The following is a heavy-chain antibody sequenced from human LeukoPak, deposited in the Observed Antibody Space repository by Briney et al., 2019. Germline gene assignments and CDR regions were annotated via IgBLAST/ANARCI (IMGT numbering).Heavy chain of an antibody. CDR2: IYWDDDK. J-gene: IGHJ4*02. Sequence: SGPTLVKPTQTLALTCSFSGFSLSTSGVGVAWIRQPPGKALEWLALIYWDDDKRHSPSLKSRLTITKDTSNNQVVLIMTNLDPLDTATYYCAHSGGYCSSSTCYDHYDYWGQGTLVTVSS. V-gene: IGHV2-5*02. D-gene: IGHD2-2*01. CDR3: AHSGGYCSSSTCYDHYDY. CDR1: GFSLSTSGVG.